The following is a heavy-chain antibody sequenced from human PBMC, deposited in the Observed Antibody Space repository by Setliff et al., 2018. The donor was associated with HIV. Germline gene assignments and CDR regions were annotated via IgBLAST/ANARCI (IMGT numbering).Heavy chain of an antibody. V-gene: IGHV3-21*01. CDR2: ISSSSSYI. CDR3: AKDDVPRDFEI. Sequence: GGSLRLSCTASGFTFGDFAMSWVRQAPGKGLEWVSSISSSSSYIYYADSVKGRFTISRDNAKNSLYLQMNSLRAEDTAVYYCAKDDVPRDFEIWGQGTMVTVSS. J-gene: IGHJ3*02. CDR1: GFTFGDFA.